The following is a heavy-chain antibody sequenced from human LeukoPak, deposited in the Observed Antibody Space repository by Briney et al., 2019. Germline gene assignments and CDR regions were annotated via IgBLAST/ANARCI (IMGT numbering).Heavy chain of an antibody. Sequence: SGPTLVKPTQTLTLTCTFSGFSLSTSGVGVGWIRQPPGKALEWLALIYWDDDKRYSPSLKSRLTITKDTSKNQVVLAMTNMDPVDTATYYCAHSNQWLVRLDAFDIWGQGTMVTVSS. CDR3: AHSNQWLVRLDAFDI. CDR1: GFSLSTSGVG. CDR2: IYWDDDK. D-gene: IGHD6-19*01. J-gene: IGHJ3*02. V-gene: IGHV2-5*02.